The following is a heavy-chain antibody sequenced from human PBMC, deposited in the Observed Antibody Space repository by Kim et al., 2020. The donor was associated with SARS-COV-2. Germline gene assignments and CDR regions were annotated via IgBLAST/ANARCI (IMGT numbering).Heavy chain of an antibody. Sequence: GGSLRLSCAASGFTFSSYSMNWVRQAPGKGLEWVSSISSSSSYIYYADSVKGRFTISRDNAKNSLYLQMNSLRAEDTAVYYCARSAHSSSWSLGAFDIWGQGTMVTVSS. CDR1: GFTFSSYS. CDR3: ARSAHSSSWSLGAFDI. J-gene: IGHJ3*02. D-gene: IGHD6-13*01. V-gene: IGHV3-21*01. CDR2: ISSSSSYI.